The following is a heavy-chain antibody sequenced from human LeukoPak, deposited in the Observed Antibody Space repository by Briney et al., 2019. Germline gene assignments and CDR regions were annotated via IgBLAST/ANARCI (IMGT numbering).Heavy chain of an antibody. CDR1: GFTFSTYW. V-gene: IGHV3-7*01. Sequence: GGSLRLSCAASGFTFSTYWMSWVRQAPGKGLEWVAHIKQDGSEEYYVDSVKGRFTISRDNAKNSLYLQMNSLRAEDTAVYYCARGGGRDGYNYPGFYGYWGQGTLVTVSS. CDR3: ARGGGRDGYNYPGFYGY. D-gene: IGHD5-24*01. CDR2: IKQDGSEE. J-gene: IGHJ4*02.